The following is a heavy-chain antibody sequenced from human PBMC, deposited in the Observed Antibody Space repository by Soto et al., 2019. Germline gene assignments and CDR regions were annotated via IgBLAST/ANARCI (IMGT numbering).Heavy chain of an antibody. Sequence: SETLSLTCTVPGGSISSSSYYWGWIRQPPGKGLEWIGSIYYSGSTYYNPSLKSRVTISVDTSKNQFSLKLSSVTAADTAVYYCARPRPYGAAALGWFDPWGQGTLVTVSS. D-gene: IGHD6-13*01. J-gene: IGHJ5*02. CDR1: GGSISSSSYY. V-gene: IGHV4-39*01. CDR2: IYYSGST. CDR3: ARPRPYGAAALGWFDP.